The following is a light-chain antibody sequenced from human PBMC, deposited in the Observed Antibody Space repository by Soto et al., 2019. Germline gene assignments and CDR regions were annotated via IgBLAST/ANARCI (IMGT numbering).Light chain of an antibody. CDR2: EVS. J-gene: IGLJ1*01. Sequence: QSDLTQPPSASGPPRPSVTITCTGTSRDVGGYNYVSWYQQHPGKAPKLMIYEVSKRPSGLPDRFSGSKSGNTASLTVSGLQAEDEANDYCGAPRGFGAGTKVTVL. CDR3: GAPRG. V-gene: IGLV2-8*01. CDR1: SRDVGGYNY.